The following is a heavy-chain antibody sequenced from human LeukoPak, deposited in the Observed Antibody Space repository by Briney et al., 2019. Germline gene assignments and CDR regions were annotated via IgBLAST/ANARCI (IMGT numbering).Heavy chain of an antibody. CDR1: GFTFSSYA. V-gene: IGHV3-64*01. D-gene: IGHD4-17*01. Sequence: GGSLRLSCAASGFTFSSYAMQWVRQAPGKGLEYVSAITSNGVSTYYANSVKGRFAISRDNSKNTLSLQMGSLRAEDMAVYYCARLRYYGDYEDYWGQGTLVTVSS. CDR2: ITSNGVST. J-gene: IGHJ4*02. CDR3: ARLRYYGDYEDY.